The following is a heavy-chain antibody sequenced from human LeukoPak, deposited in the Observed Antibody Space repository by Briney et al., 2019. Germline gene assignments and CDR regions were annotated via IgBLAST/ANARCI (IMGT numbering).Heavy chain of an antibody. CDR1: GFTFSSYS. CDR3: ARKTSYDILTGYYISCYYYYMDV. Sequence: GGSLRLSCAASGFTFSSYSMNWVRQAPGKGLEWVSSISSSSSYIYYADSVKGRFTISRDNAKNSLYLQMNSLRAEDTAVYYCARKTSYDILTGYYISCYYYYMDVWGKGTTVTVSS. D-gene: IGHD3-9*01. CDR2: ISSSSSYI. V-gene: IGHV3-21*01. J-gene: IGHJ6*03.